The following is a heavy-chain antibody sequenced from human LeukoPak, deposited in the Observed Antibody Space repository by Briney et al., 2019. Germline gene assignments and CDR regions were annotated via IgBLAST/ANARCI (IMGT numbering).Heavy chain of an antibody. J-gene: IGHJ4*02. CDR1: GYTFTGYF. V-gene: IGHV1-2*02. Sequence: ASVKVSCKTSGYTFTGYFIHWVRQAPGQGLEWMGWINPDSGGSNFAQKFQGRVTVSRDTSISTAYMELSRLRSDDTAVYYCAKESRGWYFDYWGQGTLVTVSS. D-gene: IGHD6-19*01. CDR3: AKESRGWYFDY. CDR2: INPDSGGS.